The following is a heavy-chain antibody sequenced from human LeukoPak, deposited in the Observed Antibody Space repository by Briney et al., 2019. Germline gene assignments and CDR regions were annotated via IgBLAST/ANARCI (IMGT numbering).Heavy chain of an antibody. J-gene: IGHJ2*01. CDR2: ISSDGGSP. CDR1: GIIFSNYA. Sequence: SGGSLRLSCAASGIIFSNYAMHWVRQGPGKGLECISTISSDGGSPYYANSVKGRFTISRDNSKNTLYLQMGSLRAEDMAVYYCARGRQGAKTRYFDLWGRGTRVTVSS. CDR3: ARGRQGAKTRYFDL. V-gene: IGHV3-64*01. D-gene: IGHD1-26*01.